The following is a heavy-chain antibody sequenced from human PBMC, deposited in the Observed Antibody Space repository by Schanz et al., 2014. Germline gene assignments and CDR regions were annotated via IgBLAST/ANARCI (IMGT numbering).Heavy chain of an antibody. D-gene: IGHD6-13*01. CDR1: GFTFSSYG. V-gene: IGHV3-33*01. CDR3: ARDSGSSSWYPSDY. J-gene: IGHJ4*02. Sequence: VQLVESGGGVVQPGRSLRLSCAASGFTFSSYGMHWVRQAPGKGLEWVAIIWYDGSNKYYADSVKGRFTISRDNAKNSLYLQMNSLRAEDTALYYCARDSGSSSWYPSDYWGQGTLVTVSS. CDR2: IWYDGSNK.